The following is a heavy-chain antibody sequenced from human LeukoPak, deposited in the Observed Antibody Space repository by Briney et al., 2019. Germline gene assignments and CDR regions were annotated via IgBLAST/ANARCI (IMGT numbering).Heavy chain of an antibody. V-gene: IGHV3-9*01. Sequence: PGRSPRLSCAASGFTFDDYAMHSVRQAPGKGVERVSGINWNSGIIAYAYSVKGRFTISRENTKNSLYQQMNSVRVEDTGFYYRAKSTLEGYSSSPPFDYWGQGTLVSVSS. CDR2: INWNSGII. D-gene: IGHD6-6*01. J-gene: IGHJ4*02. CDR3: AKSTLEGYSSSPPFDY. CDR1: GFTFDDYA.